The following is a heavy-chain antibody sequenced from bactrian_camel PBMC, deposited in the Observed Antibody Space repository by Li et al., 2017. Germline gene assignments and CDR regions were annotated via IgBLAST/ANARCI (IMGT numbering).Heavy chain of an antibody. V-gene: IGHV3S40*01. CDR2: INSDGSKT. D-gene: IGHD3*01. J-gene: IGHJ4*01. CDR3: AVDRTYQRHCLPHPDPLTFDY. Sequence: VQLVESGGGFVQPGGSLRLSCAASGFAFSSYDMNWVRQAPGKGLEWVSGINSDGSKTYYADSVKGRFTISQENGKDTVYLQMNNLKPEDSARYYCAVDRTYQRHCLPHPDPLTFDYWAQGTQVTVS. CDR1: GFAFSSYD.